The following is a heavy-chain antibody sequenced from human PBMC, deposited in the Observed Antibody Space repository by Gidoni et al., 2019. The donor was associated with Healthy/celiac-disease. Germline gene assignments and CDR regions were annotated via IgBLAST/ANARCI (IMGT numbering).Heavy chain of an antibody. D-gene: IGHD6-6*01. CDR2: ISYDGSNK. CDR3: AKDFSYSSSGRGAFDI. CDR1: GFTFSSYG. V-gene: IGHV3-30*18. Sequence: QVQLVESGGGVVQPGRSLRLSCSASGFTFSSYGMHWVRQAPGKGLELVAVISYDGSNKYYADSVKGRFTISRDNSKNTLYLQMNSLRAEDTAVYYCAKDFSYSSSGRGAFDIWGQGTMVTVSS. J-gene: IGHJ3*02.